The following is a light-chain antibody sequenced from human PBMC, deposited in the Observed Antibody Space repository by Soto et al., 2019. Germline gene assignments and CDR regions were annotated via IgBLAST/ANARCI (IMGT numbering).Light chain of an antibody. V-gene: IGKV3-15*01. CDR1: QTIYSN. CDR3: QQYQNLWT. J-gene: IGKJ1*01. CDR2: RAS. Sequence: ENVLTQSPGTLSVSPGERATLSCRAGQTIYSNVAWYQQRPGQAPRLIIYRASSRATGVPARFSGSGSGTEFTLTISSLQSEDFALYYCQQYQNLWTFGQGTKVEIK.